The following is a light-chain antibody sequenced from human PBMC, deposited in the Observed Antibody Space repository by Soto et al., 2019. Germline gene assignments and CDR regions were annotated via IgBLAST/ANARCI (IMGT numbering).Light chain of an antibody. CDR3: QQSFNSPHP. V-gene: IGKV1-39*01. CDR2: AAS. Sequence: DIHMTQSPFSIYESVGDRVTITCRASQTITHLLNWYQQKPGEAPKLLIYAASRLPVGVPSRFSGSGSGTDFTLTISSLQPEDFATYYCQQSFNSPHPFCQGTNVDIK. J-gene: IGKJ2*01. CDR1: QTITHL.